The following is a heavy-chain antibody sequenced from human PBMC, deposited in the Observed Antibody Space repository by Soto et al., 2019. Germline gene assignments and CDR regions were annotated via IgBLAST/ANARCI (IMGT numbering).Heavy chain of an antibody. V-gene: IGHV3-7*01. CDR2: IKQDGSEK. D-gene: IGHD1-26*01. CDR1: GFTFSNYW. J-gene: IGHJ2*01. Sequence: VGSLRLSCAASGFTFSNYWMSWVRQAPGKGLEWVANIKQDGSEKNYKDSVKGRLTISRDNAKNSLSLQMNSLRAEDTAVYYCARRATTSAGYFDLWGRGTLVTVSS. CDR3: ARRATTSAGYFDL.